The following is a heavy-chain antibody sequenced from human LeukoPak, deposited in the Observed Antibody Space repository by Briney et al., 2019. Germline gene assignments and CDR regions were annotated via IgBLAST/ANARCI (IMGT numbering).Heavy chain of an antibody. CDR1: GFTVSSNY. CDR3: ASMVPGVTNALFDY. CDR2: IYSGGST. Sequence: GGSLRLSCAASGFTVSSNYMSWVRQAPGKGLEWVSVIYSGGSTYYADSVKGRFTISRDNSKNTLYLQMNSLRAEDTAVYYCASMVPGVTNALFDYWGQGTLVTVSS. V-gene: IGHV3-53*01. D-gene: IGHD3-10*01. J-gene: IGHJ4*02.